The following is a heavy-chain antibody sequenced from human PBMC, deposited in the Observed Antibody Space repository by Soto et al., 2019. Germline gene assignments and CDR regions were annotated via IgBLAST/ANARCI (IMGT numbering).Heavy chain of an antibody. V-gene: IGHV5-51*01. Sequence: PGESLKISCKGSGYSFTSYWIGWVRQMPGKGLEWMGIIYPGDSDTRYSPSFQGQVTISADKSISTAYLQWSSLKASDTAMYYCARVPEFESSGGSYYYMDVWGKGTTVTVSS. CDR1: GYSFTSYW. D-gene: IGHD2-15*01. CDR2: IYPGDSDT. CDR3: ARVPEFESSGGSYYYMDV. J-gene: IGHJ6*03.